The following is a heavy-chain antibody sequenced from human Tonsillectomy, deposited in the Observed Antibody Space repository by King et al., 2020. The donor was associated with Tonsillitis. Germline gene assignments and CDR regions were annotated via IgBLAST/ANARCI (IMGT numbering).Heavy chain of an antibody. CDR2: IDPSDSYT. D-gene: IGHD6-13*01. J-gene: IGHJ4*02. Sequence: VQLVESGGEVKTPGESLSISCKGSGYSFASHWISWVRLTPGKGLEWMGMIDPSDSYTKYNPSFQGHVPISADKSIYTAYRQGSSLKASDTGMYYCASHEKADSQSWFYYFSYWGQGTLVTVSP. CDR3: ASHEKADSQSWFYYFSY. V-gene: IGHV5-10-1*03. CDR1: GYSFASHW.